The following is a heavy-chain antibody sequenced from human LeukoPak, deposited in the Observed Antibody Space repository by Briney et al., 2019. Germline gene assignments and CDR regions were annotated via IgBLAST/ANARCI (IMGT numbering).Heavy chain of an antibody. V-gene: IGHV3-7*03. CDR2: IKQDGSEE. D-gene: IGHD1-26*01. CDR1: EFTFSSYW. CDR3: ARGYLRHDC. J-gene: IGHJ4*02. Sequence: GGSLRLSCAASEFTFSSYWMTWVRQAPGKGLEWVANIKQDGSEEYYVDSVKGRFTISRDNAKNSLYLQMNSLRAEDTAMYYCARGYLRHDCWGQGTLVTVSS.